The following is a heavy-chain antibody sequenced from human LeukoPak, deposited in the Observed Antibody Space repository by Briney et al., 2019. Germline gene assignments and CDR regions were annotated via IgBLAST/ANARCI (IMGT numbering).Heavy chain of an antibody. V-gene: IGHV3-74*01. J-gene: IGHJ4*02. CDR1: GFTFSSYW. Sequence: GGSLRLSCAASGFTFSSYWIHWVRQAPGKGLVWVSRINSDGSTTNYADSVKGRFTISRDNAKNTLYLQMNSLRVEDTAVYYCAKDPGYTSGSSFFDYWGQGTLVTVSS. CDR2: INSDGSTT. CDR3: AKDPGYTSGSSFFDY. D-gene: IGHD6-19*01.